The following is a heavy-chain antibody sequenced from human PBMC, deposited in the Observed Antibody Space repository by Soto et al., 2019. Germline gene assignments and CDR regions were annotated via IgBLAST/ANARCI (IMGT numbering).Heavy chain of an antibody. V-gene: IGHV4-31*03. CDR2: IFYSGSA. CDR3: ARTYCTTTACQAHGIDV. J-gene: IGHJ6*02. Sequence: KTSETLSLTCNVTGGSINSAGYYWSWIRQVPGKGLEWIGYIFYSGSAYYHPSLKSRASISVDTSGNQFSLKLSSVTAADTAVYFCARTYCTTTACQAHGIDVWGQGTTVTV. D-gene: IGHD4-4*01. CDR1: GGSINSAGYY.